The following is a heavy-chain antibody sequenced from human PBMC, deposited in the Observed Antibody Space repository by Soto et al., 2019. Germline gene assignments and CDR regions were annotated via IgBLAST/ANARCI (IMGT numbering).Heavy chain of an antibody. CDR2: IYYSGST. Sequence: PSETLSLTCTVSGGSISSYYWSWIRQPPGKGLEWIGYIYYSGSTYYNPSLKSRVTISVDTSKNQFSLKLSSVTAADTAVYYCARPSVGDLVDYWGQGTLVTVSS. J-gene: IGHJ4*02. D-gene: IGHD2-21*02. CDR3: ARPSVGDLVDY. V-gene: IGHV4-59*08. CDR1: GGSISSYY.